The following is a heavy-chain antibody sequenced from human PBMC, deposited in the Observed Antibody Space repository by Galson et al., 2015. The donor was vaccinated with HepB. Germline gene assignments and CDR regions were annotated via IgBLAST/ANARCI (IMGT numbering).Heavy chain of an antibody. Sequence: SLRLSCAASGFSFSSYTMYWVRQAPGKGLEWVSSISSSNSYIYYADSVKGRFTISRDNAKNSLYLQMNSLRAEDTAVYYCARQLYSSSWYTDYWGQGTLVTVSS. V-gene: IGHV3-21*01. J-gene: IGHJ4*02. CDR1: GFSFSSYT. CDR2: ISSSNSYI. CDR3: ARQLYSSSWYTDY. D-gene: IGHD6-13*01.